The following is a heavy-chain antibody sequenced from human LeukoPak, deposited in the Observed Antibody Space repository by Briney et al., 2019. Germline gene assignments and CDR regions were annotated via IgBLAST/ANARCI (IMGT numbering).Heavy chain of an antibody. V-gene: IGHV4-59*01. CDR1: GGSISSYY. CDR3: ARGGYYGSGSDPFDY. D-gene: IGHD3-10*01. Sequence: SETLSLTCTVSGGSISSYYWSWIRQPPGKGLEWIGYIYYSRSTNYNPSLKSRVTISVDTSKNQFSLKLSSVTAADTAVYYCARGGYYGSGSDPFDYWGQGTLVTVSS. CDR2: IYYSRST. J-gene: IGHJ4*02.